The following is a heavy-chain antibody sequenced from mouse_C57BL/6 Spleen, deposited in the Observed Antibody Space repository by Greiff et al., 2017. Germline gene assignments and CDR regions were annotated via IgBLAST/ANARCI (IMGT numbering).Heavy chain of an antibody. J-gene: IGHJ4*01. CDR3: AAYYDSHYYAMDY. Sequence: VQLQQSGPELVKPGASVKISCKASGYAFSSSWMNWVKQRPGKGLEWIGRIYPGDGDTNYNGKFKGKATLTADKSSSTAYMQLSSLASEDSAVYFCAAYYDSHYYAMDYWGQGTSVTVSS. D-gene: IGHD2-4*01. CDR2: IYPGDGDT. V-gene: IGHV1-82*01. CDR1: GYAFSSSW.